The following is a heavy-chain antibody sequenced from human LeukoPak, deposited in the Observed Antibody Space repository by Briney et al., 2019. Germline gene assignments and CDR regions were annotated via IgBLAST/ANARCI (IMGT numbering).Heavy chain of an antibody. D-gene: IGHD3-22*01. Sequence: PSETLSLTCDVYGGFFSGYYWNWIRQPPGKGLEWIGGVDRTESANYNPSLKSRVAISVDMSKNQFSLKLSSVTAADTGVYYCARGLKYYTTSGRLGYWGQGTLVTASS. V-gene: IGHV4-34*01. CDR3: ARGLKYYTTSGRLGY. CDR2: VDRTESA. J-gene: IGHJ4*02. CDR1: GGFFSGYY.